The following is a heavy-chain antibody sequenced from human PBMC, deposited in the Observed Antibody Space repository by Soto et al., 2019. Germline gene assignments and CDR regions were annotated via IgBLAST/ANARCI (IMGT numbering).Heavy chain of an antibody. V-gene: IGHV1-46*01. D-gene: IGHD6-13*01. CDR3: AREKGSSSWQVIDY. J-gene: IGHJ4*02. CDR1: GYTLTTFF. Sequence: ASVKVSCKASGYTLTTFFMHWVRQAPGQGLEWMGVINPGYPAGRSTTYAQKFQGRVTMTTDTSTSTAYMELRSLRSDDTAVYYCAREKGSSSWQVIDYWGQGTLVTVSS. CDR2: INPGYPAGRST.